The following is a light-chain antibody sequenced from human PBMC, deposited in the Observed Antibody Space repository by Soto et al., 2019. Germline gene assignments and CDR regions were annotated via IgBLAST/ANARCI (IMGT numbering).Light chain of an antibody. V-gene: IGKV3-20*01. CDR1: QSISSSY. Sequence: DIVLTQSPGTLSLSPGERATISCRASQSISSSYLAWYQQRPGQAPRLLIYGASSRATGIPDRFSGSGSGTDFTLTISSLEPEDFAVYYCQQYGMSPWTFGQGTKVEI. CDR2: GAS. CDR3: QQYGMSPWT. J-gene: IGKJ1*01.